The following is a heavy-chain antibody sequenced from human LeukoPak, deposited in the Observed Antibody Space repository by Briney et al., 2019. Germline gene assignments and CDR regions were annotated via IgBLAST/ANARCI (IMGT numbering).Heavy chain of an antibody. CDR1: GYTFTDYY. D-gene: IGHD2-2*01. V-gene: IGHV1-69-2*01. CDR2: VDPEDGET. Sequence: ASVKVSCKVSGYTFTDYYMHWVQQAPGKGLEWMGLVDPEDGETIYAEKFQGRVTITADASTDTAYMELSSLRSEDTAVYYCATAAYNAFDIWGQGTMVTVSS. J-gene: IGHJ3*02. CDR3: ATAAYNAFDI.